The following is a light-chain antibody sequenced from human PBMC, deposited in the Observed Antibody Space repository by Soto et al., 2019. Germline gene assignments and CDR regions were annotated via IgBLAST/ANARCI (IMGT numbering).Light chain of an antibody. Sequence: QSALTQPASVSGSPGQSITISCTGTSSDVGNYNLVSWYQQHPGKAPNLMIYEGSKRPSGVSNRFSGSKSGSTASLTISGLQAEDEADYYCCSYAGSSTYVFGTGTKLTVL. V-gene: IGLV2-23*01. J-gene: IGLJ1*01. CDR2: EGS. CDR3: CSYAGSSTYV. CDR1: SSDVGNYNL.